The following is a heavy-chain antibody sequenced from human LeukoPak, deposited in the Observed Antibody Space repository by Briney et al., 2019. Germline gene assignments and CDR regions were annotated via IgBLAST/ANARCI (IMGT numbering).Heavy chain of an antibody. J-gene: IGHJ4*02. CDR2: ISGRGGST. D-gene: IGHD6-19*01. CDR1: GFTFSSYA. V-gene: IGHV3-23*01. CDR3: AKDLRGIAVAGTLIDY. Sequence: GGSLRLSCAASGFTFSSYAMSWVRQAPGKGLEWVSAISGRGGSTYYADSVKGRFTISRDNSKNTLYLQMNSLRAEDTAVYYCAKDLRGIAVAGTLIDYWGQGTLVTVSS.